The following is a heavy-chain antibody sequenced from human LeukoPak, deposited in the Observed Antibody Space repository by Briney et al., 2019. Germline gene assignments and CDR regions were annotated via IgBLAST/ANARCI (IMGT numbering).Heavy chain of an antibody. Sequence: GGSLRLSCAASGFTFSSNAISWVRQSPGKGREGVSAISGSCGSTYYADSVKGRVTISRDNSKNTLHLQMNALRADDTAVYYCAKDPRGWLSTPDYWGQGTLVTV. J-gene: IGHJ4*02. CDR3: AKDPRGWLSTPDY. CDR1: GFTFSSNA. V-gene: IGHV3-23*01. D-gene: IGHD3-22*01. CDR2: ISGSCGST.